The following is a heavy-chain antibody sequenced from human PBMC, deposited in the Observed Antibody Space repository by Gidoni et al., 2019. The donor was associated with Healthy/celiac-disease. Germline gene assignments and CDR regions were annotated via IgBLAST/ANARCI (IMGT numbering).Heavy chain of an antibody. D-gene: IGHD3-22*01. CDR1: GFTFSNAW. CDR3: TTYYYDSSGYAPPRRDV. Sequence: EVQLVESGGGLVKPGGSLRLACAASGFTFSNAWMSWVRQAPGKGLEWVGRIKSKTDGGTTDYAAPVKGRFTISRDDSKNTLYLQMNSLKTEDTAVYYCTTYYYDSSGYAPPRRDVWGQGTTVTVSS. CDR2: IKSKTDGGTT. V-gene: IGHV3-15*01. J-gene: IGHJ6*02.